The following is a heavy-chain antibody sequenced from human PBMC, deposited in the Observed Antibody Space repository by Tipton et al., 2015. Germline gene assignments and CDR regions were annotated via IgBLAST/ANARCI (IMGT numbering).Heavy chain of an antibody. J-gene: IGHJ6*02. CDR1: GGAFSSYT. D-gene: IGHD3-10*01. Sequence: QVQLVQSGAEVKKPGSSVKVSCKASGGAFSSYTFNWVRQAPGKGLEWMGEIIPIFGTTNFAQNFQGRITITADESTRTVSMKLTSLRSEDTAVYFCAKGNSLVRGVVMSEAMDVWGQGTTVTVSS. CDR3: AKGNSLVRGVVMSEAMDV. CDR2: IIPIFGTT. V-gene: IGHV1-69*01.